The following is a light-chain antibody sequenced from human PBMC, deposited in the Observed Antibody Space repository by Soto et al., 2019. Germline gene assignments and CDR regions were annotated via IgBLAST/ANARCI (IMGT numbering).Light chain of an antibody. J-gene: IGKJ1*01. CDR2: GAS. CDR1: QSVSSSY. CDR3: QQYGSSPTT. V-gene: IGKV3-20*01. Sequence: EIVLTQSPGTLSLSPGERATFSCRASQSVSSSYLAWYQQKPGQAPRLLIYGASSRATGIPDRFSGSGSGTDFTLIISRLEPEDFAVYYCQQYGSSPTTFGQGTKVEIK.